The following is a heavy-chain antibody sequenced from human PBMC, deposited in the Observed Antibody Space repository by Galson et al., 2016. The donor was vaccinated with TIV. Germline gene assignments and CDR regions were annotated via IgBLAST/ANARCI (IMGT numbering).Heavy chain of an antibody. Sequence: SLRLSCATSGFTFSRYGMHWVRQAPGKGLEWVAVIWYEGNNRDYADSVKGRFTISRDNSKNTLYLHINSLRVEDTAVYYCARMFGLDSGYDAWGQGTLVTVSS. CDR3: ARMFGLDSGYDA. J-gene: IGHJ5*02. CDR1: GFTFSRYG. CDR2: IWYEGNNR. D-gene: IGHD5-12*01. V-gene: IGHV3-33*01.